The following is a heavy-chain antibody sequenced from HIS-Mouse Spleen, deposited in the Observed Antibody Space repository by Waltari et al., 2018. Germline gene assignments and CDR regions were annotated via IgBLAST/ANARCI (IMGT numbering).Heavy chain of an antibody. CDR1: GYTFTSYG. V-gene: IGHV1-18*01. J-gene: IGHJ6*02. D-gene: IGHD6-13*01. CDR2: IRAYNGNT. CDR3: ARDHSSSWYYYYYGMDV. Sequence: QVQLVQSGAEVKKPGASVKVSCKASGYTFTSYGISWVRQAPGQGLEWMGWIRAYNGNTNYAQKLQGRVTMTTDTSTSTAYMERRSLRSDDTAVYYCARDHSSSWYYYYYGMDVWGQGTTVTVSS.